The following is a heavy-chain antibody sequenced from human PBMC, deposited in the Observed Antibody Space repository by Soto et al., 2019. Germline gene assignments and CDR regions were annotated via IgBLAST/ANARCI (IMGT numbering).Heavy chain of an antibody. CDR2: ISGSGGST. Sequence: GGSLRLSCAASGFTFSSYAMSWVRQAPGKGLEWVSAISGSGGSTYYADSVKGRFTISRDNSKNTLYLQMNSLRAEDTAVYYCAKVGASSIAARPAIFYYYYGMDVWGQGTTVTVSS. J-gene: IGHJ6*02. CDR1: GFTFSSYA. CDR3: AKVGASSIAARPAIFYYYYGMDV. V-gene: IGHV3-23*01. D-gene: IGHD6-6*01.